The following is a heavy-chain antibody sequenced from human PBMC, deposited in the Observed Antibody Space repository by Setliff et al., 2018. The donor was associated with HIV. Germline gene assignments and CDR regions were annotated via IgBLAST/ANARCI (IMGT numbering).Heavy chain of an antibody. CDR3: ATQRDIVMVPGQGGFDI. CDR1: PYTFSSYV. J-gene: IGHJ3*02. Sequence: ASVKVSCKASPYTFSSYVINWVRQAPGRGLEWMGRISVYNGNTIYAQKFQGRVIMTTDTSTSTAYMELRSLRSDDTAMYYCATQRDIVMVPGQGGFDIWAQGTMVTVSS. CDR2: ISVYNGNT. V-gene: IGHV1-18*01. D-gene: IGHD2-2*01.